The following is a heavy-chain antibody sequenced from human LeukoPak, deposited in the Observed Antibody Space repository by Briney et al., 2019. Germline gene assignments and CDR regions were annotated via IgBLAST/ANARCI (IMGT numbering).Heavy chain of an antibody. D-gene: IGHD3-3*01. J-gene: IGHJ3*02. V-gene: IGHV3-48*03. CDR3: ANGLLEWLFPGAFDI. CDR2: ISSSGSTI. CDR1: GFTFSSYE. Sequence: GGSLRLSCAASGFTFSSYEMNWVRQAPGKGLEWVSYISSSGSTIYYADSVKGRFTISRDNAKNSLYLQMNSLRAEDTAVYYCANGLLEWLFPGAFDIWGQGTMVTVSS.